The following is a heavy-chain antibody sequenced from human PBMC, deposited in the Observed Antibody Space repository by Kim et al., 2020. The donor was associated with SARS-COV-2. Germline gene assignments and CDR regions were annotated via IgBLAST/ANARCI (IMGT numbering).Heavy chain of an antibody. CDR1: GYTFINYY. CDR2: INPSDGST. D-gene: IGHD5-18*01. J-gene: IGHJ3*01. V-gene: IGHV1-46*01. CDR3: ARKSVGPVLVSTAAFDL. Sequence: ASVKVSCKASGYTFINYYIHWVRQAPGQGLEWMGVINPSDGSTGYAQKFQGRITMTWDTSTSTVYMVLSSLGSEDTAVYYCARKSVGPVLVSTAAFDLWG.